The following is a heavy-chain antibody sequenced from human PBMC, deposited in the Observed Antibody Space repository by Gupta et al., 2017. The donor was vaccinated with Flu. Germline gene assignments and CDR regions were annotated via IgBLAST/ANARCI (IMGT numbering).Heavy chain of an antibody. CDR1: GLTFSTYA. J-gene: IGHJ6*03. D-gene: IGHD2-15*01. Sequence: QVQLVESGGGVVQPRRSLRLSCAVSGLTFSTYAVHWVRQSPGKVLEWVAVISNNGDNKNYADSVKGRFTISRDNSNNTVYLQMNSLRADDTAVYYCARDKDSYYYYYYYMDVWGKGTTVTVSS. CDR3: ARDKDSYYYYYYYMDV. V-gene: IGHV3-30-3*01. CDR2: ISNNGDNK.